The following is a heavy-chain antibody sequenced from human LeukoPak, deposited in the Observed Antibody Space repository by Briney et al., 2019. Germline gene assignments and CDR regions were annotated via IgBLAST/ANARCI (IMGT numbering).Heavy chain of an antibody. CDR2: IWFDGSTQ. CDR1: GFTFSTYG. V-gene: IGHV3-33*01. D-gene: IGHD1-20*01. J-gene: IGHJ5*02. CDR3: VRDPQVNWNRPSPLS. Sequence: GGSLRLSCAASGFTFSTYGMNWFRQAPGKGLEWVSVIWFDGSTQYYADSVKGRFTISRNNSKNTLFLQMNSLRAEDTAVYYCVRDPQVNWNRPSPLSWGQGTLVTVSS.